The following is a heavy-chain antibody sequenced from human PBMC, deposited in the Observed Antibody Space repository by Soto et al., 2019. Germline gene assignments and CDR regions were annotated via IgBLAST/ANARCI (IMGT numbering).Heavy chain of an antibody. V-gene: IGHV3-53*01. Sequence: GGSLIVSCAASGFTVSSNYMSWVRQAPGKGLEWVSVIYSGGSTYYADSVKGRFTISRDNSKNTLYLQMNSLRAEDTAVYYCAREPSSSMVRGVTRYHPYGLEVWGQGTTLTVAS. CDR2: IYSGGST. CDR3: AREPSSSMVRGVTRYHPYGLEV. J-gene: IGHJ6*02. CDR1: GFTVSSNY. D-gene: IGHD3-10*01.